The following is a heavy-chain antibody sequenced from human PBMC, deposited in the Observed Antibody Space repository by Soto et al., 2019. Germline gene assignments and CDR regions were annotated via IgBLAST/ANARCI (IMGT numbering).Heavy chain of an antibody. D-gene: IGHD6-19*01. CDR1: GFTFSSYW. CDR2: ISRSGGST. Sequence: GGSLRLSCAASGFTFSSYWMSWVRQAPGKGLEWVATISRSGGSTYYADSVKGRFTISRDNSKNTLYLQMNSLRAEDTAVYYCAKDEQWLAYWGQGTLVTVSS. V-gene: IGHV3-23*01. J-gene: IGHJ4*02. CDR3: AKDEQWLAY.